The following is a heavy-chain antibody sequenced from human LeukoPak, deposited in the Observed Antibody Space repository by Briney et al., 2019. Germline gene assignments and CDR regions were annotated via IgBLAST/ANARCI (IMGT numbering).Heavy chain of an antibody. D-gene: IGHD1-7*01. CDR1: VDSISSGRYY. CDR2: IYYSGST. CDR3: ARETNYVYY. J-gene: IGHJ4*02. Sequence: PSRTLSLTWTVSVDSISSGRYYWSWIRQHPGKGLEWIGYIYYSGSTYYNPSLKSRVTISVDTSKNQFSLKLSSVTAADTAVYYCARETNYVYYWGQGTLVTVSS. V-gene: IGHV4-31*02.